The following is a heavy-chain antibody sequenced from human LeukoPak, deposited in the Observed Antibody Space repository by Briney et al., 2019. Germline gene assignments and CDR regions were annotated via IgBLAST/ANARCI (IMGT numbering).Heavy chain of an antibody. V-gene: IGHV1-2*02. CDR2: INPNSGGT. CDR1: GYTFSAYY. Sequence: ASVKVFCKASGYTFSAYYMHWVRHAPGQGLEWMGWINPNSGGTNYAQKFQDRVTMTRDTSISTASMELNRLRSDDTAVYYCATAPLNGYTSGWYSFDYWGQGTLVTVSS. CDR3: ATAPLNGYTSGWYSFDY. J-gene: IGHJ4*02. D-gene: IGHD6-19*01.